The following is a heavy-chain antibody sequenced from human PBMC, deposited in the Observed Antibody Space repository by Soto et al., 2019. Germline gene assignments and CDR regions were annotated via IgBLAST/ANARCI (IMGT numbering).Heavy chain of an antibody. J-gene: IGHJ5*02. CDR2: IVVGSGNT. Sequence: GASVKVSCKASGFAFTSSAVQWVRQARGQRLEWIGWIVVGSGNTNYAQKFQERVTITRDMSTSTAYMELSSLRSEDTAVYYCAAVNQGSSWYSVDPWGQGTLVTVSS. CDR1: GFAFTSSA. V-gene: IGHV1-58*01. D-gene: IGHD6-13*01. CDR3: AAVNQGSSWYSVDP.